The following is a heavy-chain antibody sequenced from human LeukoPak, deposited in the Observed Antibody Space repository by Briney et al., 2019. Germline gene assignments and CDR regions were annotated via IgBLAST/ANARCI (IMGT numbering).Heavy chain of an antibody. D-gene: IGHD2-2*01. J-gene: IGHJ4*02. V-gene: IGHV3-48*03. CDR1: GFTFSEFE. CDR3: TRGLVV. CDR2: ISSGGTTI. Sequence: GGSLTLSCAPSGFTFSEFEMNWVRQAPGKGLEWVSDISSGGTTIFYADSVKGRFTISRDNAKNSLYLQMNSLRDEDTAIYYCTRGLVVWGQGALVTVSS.